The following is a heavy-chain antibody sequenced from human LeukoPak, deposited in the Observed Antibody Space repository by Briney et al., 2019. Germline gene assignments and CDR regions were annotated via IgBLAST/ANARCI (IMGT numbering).Heavy chain of an antibody. Sequence: GGSLRLSCAASGFTVSSNYMSWVRQAPGKGLEWVSVIYSGGSTYYADSVKCRFTLSRDTAKNTLYLQMNSLRAEDTAVYYCARESFDWLSQSYYYGMDVWGQGTTVTVSS. V-gene: IGHV3-53*01. CDR3: ARESFDWLSQSYYYGMDV. D-gene: IGHD3-9*01. CDR1: GFTVSSNY. CDR2: IYSGGST. J-gene: IGHJ6*02.